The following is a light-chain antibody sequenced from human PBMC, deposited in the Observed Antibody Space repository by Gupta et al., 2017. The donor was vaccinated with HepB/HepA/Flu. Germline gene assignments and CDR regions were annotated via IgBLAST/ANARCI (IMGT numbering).Light chain of an antibody. CDR1: HSVSSNF. Sequence: EHVLTQSPDTLSLSLGEIATLSCRASHSVSSNFLAWYQQKPGQAPRLLNFGASSRAAGIPDRFTGSGCGTDVTLAISRLEPEDLAVYFCQQWGSLPYTLGQGTKLEI. J-gene: IGKJ2*01. CDR3: QQWGSLPYT. CDR2: GAS. V-gene: IGKV3-20*01.